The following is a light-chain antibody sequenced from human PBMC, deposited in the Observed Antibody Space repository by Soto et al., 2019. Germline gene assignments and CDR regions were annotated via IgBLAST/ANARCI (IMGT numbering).Light chain of an antibody. CDR2: TSG. V-gene: IGKV1-39*01. CDR3: QQTYSTPYT. J-gene: IGKJ2*01. Sequence: IQMTQSPSSLSASVGDRVTITCRASQRITTYLNWYQQKPGEAPKLLISTSGTLQRGVPSRFSGSVSGTDFSLTITALRPEDFATYFCQQTYSTPYTFGQGTKREIK. CDR1: QRITTY.